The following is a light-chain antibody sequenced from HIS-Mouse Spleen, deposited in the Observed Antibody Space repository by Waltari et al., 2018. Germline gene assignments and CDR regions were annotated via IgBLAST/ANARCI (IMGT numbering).Light chain of an antibody. CDR3: QSADSSGTYWV. V-gene: IGLV3-25*03. Sequence: SYELTQPPSVSVSPGQTARITCSGDALPKQYAYWYQQKPGQAPVLGIYKDREGPSGIPERFSGASSGTTVTLTISGVQAEDEADYYCQSADSSGTYWVFGGGTKLTVL. J-gene: IGLJ3*02. CDR1: ALPKQY. CDR2: KDR.